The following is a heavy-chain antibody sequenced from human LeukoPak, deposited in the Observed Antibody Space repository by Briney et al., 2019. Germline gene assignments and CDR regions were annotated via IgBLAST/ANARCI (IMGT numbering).Heavy chain of an antibody. Sequence: GGSLRLSCATSGFTFSGHWMGWVRQAPGKGLEWVANINQGGSDKYYVDSVEGRFTISRDNANNLLYLQMNSLRGEDTAVYYCTRDRSRAEDDWGQGTLVTVSS. D-gene: IGHD1-14*01. CDR3: TRDRSRAEDD. CDR2: INQGGSDK. J-gene: IGHJ4*02. CDR1: GFTFSGHW. V-gene: IGHV3-7*01.